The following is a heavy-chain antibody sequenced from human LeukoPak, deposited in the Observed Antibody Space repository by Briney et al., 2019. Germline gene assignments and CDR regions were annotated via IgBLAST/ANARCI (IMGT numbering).Heavy chain of an antibody. CDR1: GCTISSYY. CDR2: IYYSGST. D-gene: IGHD6-13*01. CDR3: ARSYSSSSYFDY. J-gene: IGHJ4*02. Sequence: SETLSLTCTVSGCTISSYYWSWIRQPPGKGLEWIGYIYYSGSTYYNPSLKSRVTISVDASKNQFSLKLSSVTAADTAVYYCARSYSSSSYFDYWGQGTLVTVSS. V-gene: IGHV4-59*01.